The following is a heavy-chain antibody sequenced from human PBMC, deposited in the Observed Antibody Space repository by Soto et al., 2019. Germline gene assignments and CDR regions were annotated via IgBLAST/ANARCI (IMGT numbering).Heavy chain of an antibody. D-gene: IGHD2-2*01. CDR3: ARDRILCSSTSCFGMDV. CDR1: GGSVSSGSYY. J-gene: IGHJ6*02. Sequence: PSETLSLTCTVSGGSVSSGSYYWSWIRQPPGKGLEWIGYIYYSGSTNYNPSLKSRVTISVDTSKNQFSLKLSSVTAADTAVYYCARDRILCSSTSCFGMDVWGQGTRSPSP. CDR2: IYYSGST. V-gene: IGHV4-61*01.